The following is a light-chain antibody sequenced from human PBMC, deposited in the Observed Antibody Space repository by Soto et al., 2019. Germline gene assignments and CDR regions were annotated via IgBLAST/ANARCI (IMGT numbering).Light chain of an antibody. V-gene: IGKV3-15*01. CDR1: QSVDIN. CDR3: QQYRSWPRV. Sequence: TLSVSPGERVTLTCRASQSVDINLAWYQQKPGQAPRLLIYGASTRATDMPGRFSGRGAGAECTPTISSLQSEDFAVYYCQQYRSWPRVFSQGTKVDIK. J-gene: IGKJ1*01. CDR2: GAS.